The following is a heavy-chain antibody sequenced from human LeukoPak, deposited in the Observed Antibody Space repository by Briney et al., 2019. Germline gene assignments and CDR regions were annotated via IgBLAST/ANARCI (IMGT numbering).Heavy chain of an antibody. J-gene: IGHJ4*02. CDR2: IDPNSGDT. CDR1: RYTFTGYY. D-gene: IGHD1-1*01. V-gene: IGHV1-2*02. Sequence: ASVKVSCKASRYTFTGYYLHWVRQAPGQGLEWMGWIDPNSGDTNYAQRFQGRVTMTRDTSISTAYMELSSLTSDDTAVYYCARDLVQLERRGAYWGQGTLVTVSS. CDR3: ARDLVQLERRGAY.